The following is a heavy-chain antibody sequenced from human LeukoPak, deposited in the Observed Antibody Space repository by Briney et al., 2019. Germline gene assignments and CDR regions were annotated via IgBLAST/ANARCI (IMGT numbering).Heavy chain of an antibody. V-gene: IGHV3-30*04. D-gene: IGHD3-9*01. CDR1: GFTFSSYE. CDR3: ARGPDYDILADYFDY. J-gene: IGHJ4*02. CDR2: ISYDGSNK. Sequence: QPGGSLRLSCAASGFTFSSYEMNWVRQAPGKGLEWVAVISYDGSNKFYADSVRGRFTISRDNSKNTLFPQMNSLRPEDTAVYYCARGPDYDILADYFDYWGQGTLVTVSS.